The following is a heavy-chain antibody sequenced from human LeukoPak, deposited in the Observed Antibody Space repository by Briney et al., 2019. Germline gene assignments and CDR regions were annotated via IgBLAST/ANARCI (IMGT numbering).Heavy chain of an antibody. CDR1: GGSISNYF. CDR2: IYSTGRS. D-gene: IGHD5-12*01. Sequence: SETLSLTCTVSGGSISNYFWSWVRQPAGKGLEWIGRIYSTGRSNYNPSLKSRITMSVDTSKNQFSLKLSSVTAADTAVYYCARDGPRSGYDLGHFDNLGQGTLVTASS. V-gene: IGHV4-4*07. J-gene: IGHJ4*02. CDR3: ARDGPRSGYDLGHFDN.